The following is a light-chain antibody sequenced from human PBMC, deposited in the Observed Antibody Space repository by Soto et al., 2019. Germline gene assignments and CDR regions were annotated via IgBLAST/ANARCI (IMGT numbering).Light chain of an antibody. J-gene: IGKJ1*01. Sequence: DIQMTQSPSTLSASVGYRVTITCLASQSISSWLAWYQQKPGKAPKLLIYKASSLESGVPSRFSGSGSGTEFTLTISSLQPDDFETYYCQQYNSYRWTFGQGTKVDIK. CDR1: QSISSW. CDR3: QQYNSYRWT. CDR2: KAS. V-gene: IGKV1-5*03.